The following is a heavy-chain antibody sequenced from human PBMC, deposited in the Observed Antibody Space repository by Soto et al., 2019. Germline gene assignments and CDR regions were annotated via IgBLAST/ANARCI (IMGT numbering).Heavy chain of an antibody. D-gene: IGHD3-10*01. CDR2: ISYDGSNK. V-gene: IGHV3-30*18. CDR3: AKFGDSRDAFDI. J-gene: IGHJ3*02. CDR1: GFTFSSYG. Sequence: QVQLVESGGGVVQPGRSLRLSCAASGFTFSSYGMHWVRQAPGKGLEWVAVISYDGSNKYYADSVKGRFTISRDNSKNTLYLQMNSLRAEDTAVYYCAKFGDSRDAFDIWGQGTMVTVSS.